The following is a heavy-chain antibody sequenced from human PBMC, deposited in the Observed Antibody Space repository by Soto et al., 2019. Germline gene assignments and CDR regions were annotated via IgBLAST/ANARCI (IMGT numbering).Heavy chain of an antibody. CDR1: GFTFSSCA. V-gene: IGHV3-30*18. CDR3: AKAEVTVVTPYYFDY. Sequence: QVQLVESGGGVVQPGRSLRLSCAASGFTFSSCAMHWVRQAPGKGLEWVAVISYDGSNKYYADSVKGRFTISRDNSKNTLYLQMNSLRAEDTAVYSCAKAEVTVVTPYYFDYWGQGTLVTVSS. D-gene: IGHD2-21*02. J-gene: IGHJ4*02. CDR2: ISYDGSNK.